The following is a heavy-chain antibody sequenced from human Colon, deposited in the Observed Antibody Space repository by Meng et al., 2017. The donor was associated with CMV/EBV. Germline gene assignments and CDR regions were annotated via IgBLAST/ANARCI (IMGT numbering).Heavy chain of an antibody. D-gene: IGHD1-7*01. CDR1: GFDFNNHW. J-gene: IGHJ4*02. CDR2: LLYDGSKE. V-gene: IGHV3-30-3*01. CDR3: ARGLELPDY. Sequence: GESLKISCTASGFDFNNHWMNWVRRAPGKGLEWVAVLLYDGSKEYYADSVRGRFTISRDTSTNMLFLQMDGLSSEDTAIYYCARGLELPDYWGQGTLVTVSS.